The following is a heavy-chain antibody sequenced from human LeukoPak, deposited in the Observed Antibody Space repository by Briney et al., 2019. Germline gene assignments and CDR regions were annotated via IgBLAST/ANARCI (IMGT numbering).Heavy chain of an antibody. Sequence: PGRSLRLSCAASGFTFSSYAMRWVRQAPGKGLEWVAVISYDGSNKYYADSVKGRFTISRDNSKNTLYLQMNSLRAEDTAVYYCARDDYYYYYMDVWGKGTTVTVSS. CDR2: ISYDGSNK. CDR3: ARDDYYYYYMDV. J-gene: IGHJ6*03. V-gene: IGHV3-30*01. CDR1: GFTFSSYA.